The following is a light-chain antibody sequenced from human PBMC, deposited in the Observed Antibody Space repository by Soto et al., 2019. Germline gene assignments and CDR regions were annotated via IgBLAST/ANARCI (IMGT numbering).Light chain of an antibody. CDR1: QSLLHSNGYNY. J-gene: IGKJ1*01. CDR2: LGS. V-gene: IGKV2-28*01. Sequence: DIVMTQSPLSLPVTPGEPASISCRSSQSLLHSNGYNYLDWYLQKPGQSPQLLIYLGSNRASGVPARFSGSRSGTDFTLKISRVEAEDVGVYYCMQPLQSWTFGQGTKVEIK. CDR3: MQPLQSWT.